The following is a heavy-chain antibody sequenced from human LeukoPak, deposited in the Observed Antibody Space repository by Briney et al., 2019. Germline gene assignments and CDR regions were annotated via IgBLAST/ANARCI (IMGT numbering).Heavy chain of an antibody. D-gene: IGHD5-18*01. J-gene: IGHJ5*02. V-gene: IGHV3-48*03. CDR1: GFTFSSYE. CDR2: ISNSGSTI. CDR3: ARDVSGYIFGNWFDP. Sequence: GGSLRLSCAASGFTFSSYEMNWVRQAPGKGLEWLSYISNSGSTIYYADSVKGRFTISRDNTKNSLYLQMNSLRAEDTAVYYCARDVSGYIFGNWFDPRGQGTLVTVSS.